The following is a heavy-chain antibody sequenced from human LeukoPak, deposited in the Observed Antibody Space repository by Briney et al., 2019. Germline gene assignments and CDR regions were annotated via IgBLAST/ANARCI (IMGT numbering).Heavy chain of an antibody. D-gene: IGHD2-8*02. Sequence: PGGSLRLSCAGSGFTFSSYGMHWVRQAPGKGLEYVSSISNNGGSTYYANSVKGRFTISRDNSKNTLYLQMGSLRAEDMAVYYCARGYCTGGNCYWYFDLWGRGTLVTISS. V-gene: IGHV3-64*01. J-gene: IGHJ2*01. CDR3: ARGYCTGGNCYWYFDL. CDR1: GFTFSSYG. CDR2: ISNNGGST.